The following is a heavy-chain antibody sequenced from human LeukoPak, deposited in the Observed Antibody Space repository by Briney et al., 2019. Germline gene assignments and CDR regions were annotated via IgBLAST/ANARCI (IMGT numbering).Heavy chain of an antibody. D-gene: IGHD6-19*01. CDR1: GITLSNYG. Sequence: PGGSLRLSCAVSGITLSNYGMSWVRQAPGKGLEWVAGISDSGGRTNYADSVKGRFTISRDNPKNTLYLQMNSLRAEDTAVYYCKGWNYYYGMDVWGQGTTVTVSS. J-gene: IGHJ6*02. V-gene: IGHV3-23*01. CDR3: KGWNYYYGMDV. CDR2: ISDSGGRT.